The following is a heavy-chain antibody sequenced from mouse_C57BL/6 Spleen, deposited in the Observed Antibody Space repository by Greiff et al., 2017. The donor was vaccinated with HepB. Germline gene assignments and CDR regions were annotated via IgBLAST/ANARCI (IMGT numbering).Heavy chain of an antibody. CDR2: IDPETDGT. D-gene: IGHD2-3*01. V-gene: IGHV1-15*01. CDR1: GYTFTDYE. J-gene: IGHJ4*01. CDR3: TRWGLLRGYAMDY. Sequence: QVQLQQSGAELVRPGASVTLSCKASGYTFTDYEMHWVKQTPVHGLEWIGAIDPETDGTAYNQKFKGKAILTADKSSSTAYMELRSLTSEDSAVYYCTRWGLLRGYAMDYWGQGTSVTVSS.